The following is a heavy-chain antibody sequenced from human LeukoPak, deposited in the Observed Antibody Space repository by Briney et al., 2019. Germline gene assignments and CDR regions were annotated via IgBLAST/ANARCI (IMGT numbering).Heavy chain of an antibody. CDR2: IYYSGST. D-gene: IGHD4-17*01. Sequence: KPSETLSLTYTVSGGSISSYYWSWIRQPPGKGLEWIGYIYYSGSTNYNPSLKSRVTISVDTSKNQFSLKLSSVTAADTAVYYCARGMTTVDYWGQGTLVTVSS. V-gene: IGHV4-59*08. J-gene: IGHJ4*02. CDR3: ARGMTTVDY. CDR1: GGSISSYY.